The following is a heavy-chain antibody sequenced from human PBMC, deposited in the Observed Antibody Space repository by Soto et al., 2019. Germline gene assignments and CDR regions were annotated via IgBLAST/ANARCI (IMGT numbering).Heavy chain of an antibody. CDR3: ARDLITMVRGVKYYFDY. J-gene: IGHJ4*02. CDR1: VYTFTSYA. Sequence: ASVKVSCKASVYTFTSYAMHWVRQAPGQRLEWMGWINAGNGNTKYSQKFQGRVTITRDTSASTAYMELSSLRSEDTAVYYCARDLITMVRGVKYYFDYWGQGTLVTVPQ. CDR2: INAGNGNT. D-gene: IGHD3-10*01. V-gene: IGHV1-3*01.